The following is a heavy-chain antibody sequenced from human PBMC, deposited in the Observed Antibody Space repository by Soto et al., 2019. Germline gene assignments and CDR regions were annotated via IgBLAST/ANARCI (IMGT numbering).Heavy chain of an antibody. CDR3: ARSWDSSSWYGTYYYYMDV. CDR1: GGSISSSSYY. J-gene: IGHJ6*03. D-gene: IGHD6-13*01. CDR2: IYYSGST. Sequence: SETLSLTCTVSGGSISSSSYYWGWIRQPPGKGLEWIGSIYYSGSTYYNPSLKSRVTISVDTSKNQFSLKLSSVTAADTAVYYCARSWDSSSWYGTYYYYMDVWGKGTTVTVSS. V-gene: IGHV4-39*01.